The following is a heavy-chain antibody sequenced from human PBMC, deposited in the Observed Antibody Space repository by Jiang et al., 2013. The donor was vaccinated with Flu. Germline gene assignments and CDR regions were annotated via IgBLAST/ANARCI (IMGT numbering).Heavy chain of an antibody. D-gene: IGHD2-8*01. CDR2: IVVGSGNT. Sequence: GAEVKKPGTSVKVSCKASGFTFTSSAVQWVRQARGQRLEWIGWIVVGSGNTNYAQKFQERVTITRDMSTSTAYMELSSLRSEDTAVYYCAAEGVYCTNGVCYQTIDYWGQGTPGHRLL. V-gene: IGHV1-58*01. CDR3: AAEGVYCTNGVCYQTIDY. CDR1: GFTFTSSA. J-gene: IGHJ4*02.